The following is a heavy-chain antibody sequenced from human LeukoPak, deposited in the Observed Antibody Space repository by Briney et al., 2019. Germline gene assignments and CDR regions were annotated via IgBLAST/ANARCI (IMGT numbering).Heavy chain of an antibody. CDR2: IIPIFGTA. V-gene: IGHV1-69*05. Sequence: SVKVSCKASGGTFSSYAISWVRQAPGQGLEWMGGIIPIFGTANYAQKFQGRVTITTDESTSTAYMELSSLRSEGTAVYYCAKGGFVHAFDIWGQGTMVTVSS. D-gene: IGHD3-16*01. CDR1: GGTFSSYA. CDR3: AKGGFVHAFDI. J-gene: IGHJ3*02.